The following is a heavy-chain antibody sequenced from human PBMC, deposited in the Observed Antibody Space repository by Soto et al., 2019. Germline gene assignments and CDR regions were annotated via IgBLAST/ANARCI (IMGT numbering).Heavy chain of an antibody. J-gene: IGHJ4*02. Sequence: ASFKVSCPASGYTFSSHYMHWVRQAPGQGLEWMGIINPSGGSTSYAQKFQGRVTMTRDTSTSTVYMELSSLRSEDTAVYYCARGLVEMATYIDYWGQGTLVTVSS. V-gene: IGHV1-46*01. CDR1: GYTFSSHY. D-gene: IGHD5-12*01. CDR2: INPSGGST. CDR3: ARGLVEMATYIDY.